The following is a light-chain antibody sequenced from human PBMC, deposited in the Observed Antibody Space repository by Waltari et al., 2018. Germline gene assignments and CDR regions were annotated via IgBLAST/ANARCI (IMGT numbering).Light chain of an antibody. J-gene: IGLJ1*01. V-gene: IGLV2-14*03. CDR3: SSYTSSDTYV. Sequence: QSALPQPASVSGSPGQSITISCPVTSSDVGGYNSVSWYQQHPVKAPNLMIYDVSNRPSGVSNRFFGSKFGNTASLTISGLQAEDEADYYCSSYTSSDTYVFGTGTKVTVL. CDR1: SSDVGGYNS. CDR2: DVS.